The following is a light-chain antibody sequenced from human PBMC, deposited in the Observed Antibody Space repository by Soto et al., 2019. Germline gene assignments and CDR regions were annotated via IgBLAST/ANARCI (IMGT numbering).Light chain of an antibody. Sequence: EIVLTQSPGTLSLSPGERGTLSCRASESVSSRYLAWYQQKPGQAPRLLIYGASSRATGIPDRFSGSGSGTDFTLSISRLEPEDFAVYYCQQYGSPGTFGGGTKVEIK. CDR1: ESVSSRY. V-gene: IGKV3-20*01. J-gene: IGKJ4*01. CDR3: QQYGSPGT. CDR2: GAS.